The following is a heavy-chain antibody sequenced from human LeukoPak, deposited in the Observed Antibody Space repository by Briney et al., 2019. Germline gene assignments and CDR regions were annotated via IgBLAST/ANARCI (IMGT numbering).Heavy chain of an antibody. CDR1: GYTFTGYY. CDR2: INPNSGGT. Sequence: ASVKVSCKASGYTFTGYYMHWVRQAPGRGLEWMGWINPNSGGTNYAQKFQGRVTMTRDTSISTAYMELSRLRSDDTAVYYCARAGLTWIQLSSWGQGTLVTVSS. CDR3: ARAGLTWIQLSS. J-gene: IGHJ5*02. D-gene: IGHD5-18*01. V-gene: IGHV1-2*02.